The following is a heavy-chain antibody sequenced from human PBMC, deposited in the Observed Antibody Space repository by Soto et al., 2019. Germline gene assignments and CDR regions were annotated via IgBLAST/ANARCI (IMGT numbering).Heavy chain of an antibody. J-gene: IGHJ4*02. D-gene: IGHD2-2*01. CDR1: GGSISSGGYY. V-gene: IGHV4-31*03. Sequence: QVQLQESGPGLVKPSQTLSLTCTVSGGSISSGGYYWSWIRQHPGKGLEWIGYIYYSGSTYYNPPLKSRVTISVDTSKNQFSLKLSSVTAADTAVYYCARTPDIVVVPAAIGPFDYWGQGTLVTVSS. CDR3: ARTPDIVVVPAAIGPFDY. CDR2: IYYSGST.